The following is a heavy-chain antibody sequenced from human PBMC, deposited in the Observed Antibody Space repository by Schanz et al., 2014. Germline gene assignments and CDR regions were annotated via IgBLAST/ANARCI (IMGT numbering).Heavy chain of an antibody. CDR2: IKQDGSEK. CDR3: AREDGTSNTRCFDY. J-gene: IGHJ4*02. V-gene: IGHV3-7*01. D-gene: IGHD2-2*01. CDR1: GFSISFHW. Sequence: EVQLVESGGGLVQPGGSLRLSCAASGFSISFHWMSWVRQAPGKGPEWVANIKQDGSEKYYVDSVKGRFTISRDESKNTLYLQMNSLRAEDTAVYYCAREDGTSNTRCFDYWGQGALVTVSS.